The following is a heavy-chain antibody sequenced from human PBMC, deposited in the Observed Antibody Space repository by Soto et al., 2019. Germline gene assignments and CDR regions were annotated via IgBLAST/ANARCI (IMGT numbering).Heavy chain of an antibody. V-gene: IGHV5-51*01. CDR1: GYSFTSYG. CDR3: ARHTPTTVRFGVNTYYYYGMDV. J-gene: IGHJ6*02. D-gene: IGHD4-4*01. Sequence: PGESLKISCKGSGYSFTSYGIGWVRQMPGKGLEWMGIIYPGDSDTRYSPSFQDQVTISADKSISTAYLQWSSLKASDTAMYYCARHTPTTVRFGVNTYYYYGMDVWGQGTTVTVSS. CDR2: IYPGDSDT.